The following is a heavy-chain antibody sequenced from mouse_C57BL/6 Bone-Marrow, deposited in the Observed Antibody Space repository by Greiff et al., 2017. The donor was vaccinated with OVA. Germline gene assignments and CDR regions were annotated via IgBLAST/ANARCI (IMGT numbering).Heavy chain of an antibody. Sequence: QVQLQQPGAELVRPGSSVKLSCKASGYTFTSYWMDWVKQRPGQGLEWIGNIYPSDSETNYNQKFKDKATLTVDKSSSTAYMQLSSLTSEDSAVYYCAREENGYWYFDVWGTGTTVTVSS. CDR3: AREENGYWYFDV. J-gene: IGHJ1*03. CDR1: GYTFTSYW. V-gene: IGHV1-61*01. CDR2: IYPSDSET.